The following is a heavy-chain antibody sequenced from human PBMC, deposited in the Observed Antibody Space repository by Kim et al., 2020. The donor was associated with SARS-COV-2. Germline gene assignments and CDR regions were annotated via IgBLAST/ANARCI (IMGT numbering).Heavy chain of an antibody. V-gene: IGHV4-59*08. Sequence: SETLSLTCTVSGGSVKTYYWSWIRQAPGKGLEWIGDIYYSGGTNSNPSLKSRITMSIDTSKKQFSLKVFSVTAADTAIYYCATASALCGSDYWGPGTLVT. CDR1: GGSVKTYY. CDR3: ATASALCGSDY. J-gene: IGHJ4*02. CDR2: IYYSGGT. D-gene: IGHD2-21*01.